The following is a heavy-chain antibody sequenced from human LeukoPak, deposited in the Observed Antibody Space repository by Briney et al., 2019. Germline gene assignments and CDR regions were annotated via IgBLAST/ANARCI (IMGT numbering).Heavy chain of an antibody. D-gene: IGHD5-18*01. Sequence: SVKVSCKASGGTFSNYAINWVRQAPGQGLEWMGGITPIFGTANYVHKYRGRVTITADKSTSTAYMELSRLRSEDTATYYCARASSDDTAMATPFAYWGRGTLVIVSS. CDR3: ARASSDDTAMATPFAY. CDR2: ITPIFGTA. CDR1: GGTFSNYA. V-gene: IGHV1-69*06. J-gene: IGHJ4*02.